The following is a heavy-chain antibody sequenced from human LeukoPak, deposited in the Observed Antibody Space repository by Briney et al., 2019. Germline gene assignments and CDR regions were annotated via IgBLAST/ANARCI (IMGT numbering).Heavy chain of an antibody. D-gene: IGHD4-17*01. J-gene: IGHJ3*02. V-gene: IGHV1-69*05. CDR1: GGTFSSYT. Sequence: SVKVSCKASGGTFSSYTISWVRQAPGQGLEWMGGIIPIFGTANYAQKFQGRVTITTDESTSTAYMELSSLRSEDTAVYYCVRDSSGGDYGLAVYDAFDIWGQGTMVTVSS. CDR2: IIPIFGTA. CDR3: VRDSSGGDYGLAVYDAFDI.